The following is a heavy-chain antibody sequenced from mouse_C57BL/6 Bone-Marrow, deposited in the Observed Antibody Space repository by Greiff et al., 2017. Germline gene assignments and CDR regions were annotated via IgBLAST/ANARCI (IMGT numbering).Heavy chain of an antibody. CDR2: ISGGGGNT. V-gene: IGHV5-9*01. J-gene: IGHJ1*03. D-gene: IGHD1-1*01. CDR1: GFTFSSYT. Sequence: EVQRVESGGGLVKPGGSLKLSCAASGFTFSSYTMSWVRQTPEKRLEWVATISGGGGNTSYPDSVKGRFTISRDNAKNTLYLQMSSLRSEDTALYYCANGSSYWYFDGWGTGTTVTVSS. CDR3: ANGSSYWYFDG.